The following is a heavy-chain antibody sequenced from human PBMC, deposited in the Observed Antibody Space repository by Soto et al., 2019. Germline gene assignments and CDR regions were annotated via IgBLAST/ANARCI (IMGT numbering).Heavy chain of an antibody. J-gene: IGHJ5*02. Sequence: SETLSLTCAVYGGSFSGYYWSWIRQPPGKGLEWIGEINHSGSTNYNPSLKSRVTISVDTSKNQFSLKLSSVTAADTAVYYCARHIGSMKAVGNWFDPWGQGTLVTVSS. CDR2: INHSGST. CDR1: GGSFSGYY. V-gene: IGHV4-34*01. CDR3: ARHIGSMKAVGNWFDP. D-gene: IGHD5-12*01.